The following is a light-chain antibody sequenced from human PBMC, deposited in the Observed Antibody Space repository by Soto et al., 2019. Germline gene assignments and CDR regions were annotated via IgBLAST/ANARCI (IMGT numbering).Light chain of an antibody. J-gene: IGKJ1*01. CDR3: QHYNSYSEA. Sequence: DIQMTQSPSTLSGSVGDRVTITCRASQTISSWLAWYQQKPGKAPKLLIYKASTLKSGVPSRFSGSGSGTEFTRTISSLQPDDFETYYCQHYNSYSEAFGQGTKVELK. CDR1: QTISSW. CDR2: KAS. V-gene: IGKV1-5*03.